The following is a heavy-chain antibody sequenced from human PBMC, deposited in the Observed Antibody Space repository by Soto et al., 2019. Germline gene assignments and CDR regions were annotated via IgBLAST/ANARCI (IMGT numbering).Heavy chain of an antibody. V-gene: IGHV4-59*08. J-gene: IGHJ4*02. D-gene: IGHD6-19*01. CDR1: SCSISSYY. CDR3: ARRYSRGFDY. Sequence: SDTLSLTCTVDSCSISSYYWSWIRQPPGKGLEWIGYIYYSGSTNYNPSLKSRVTISVDTSKNQFSLKLSSVTAADTAVYYCARRYSRGFDYWGQGTLVTIS. CDR2: IYYSGST.